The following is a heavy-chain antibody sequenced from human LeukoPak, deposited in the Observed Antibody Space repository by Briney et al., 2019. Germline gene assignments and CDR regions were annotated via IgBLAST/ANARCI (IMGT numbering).Heavy chain of an antibody. J-gene: IGHJ4*02. CDR3: ARDRSGFGELLTPGYFDY. D-gene: IGHD3-10*01. V-gene: IGHV1-46*01. CDR1: GYTFTSYY. CDR2: INPSGGST. Sequence: ASVKVSCKASGYTFTSYYMHWVRQAPGQGLEWMGIINPSGGSTSYAQKFRGRVTMTRDTSTSTVYMELSSLRSEDTAVYYCARDRSGFGELLTPGYFDYWGQGTLVTVSS.